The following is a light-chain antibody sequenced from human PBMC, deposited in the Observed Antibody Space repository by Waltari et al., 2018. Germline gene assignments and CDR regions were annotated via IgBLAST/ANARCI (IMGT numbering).Light chain of an antibody. CDR3: QHLNNYPLS. J-gene: IGKJ4*01. V-gene: IGKV1-9*01. Sequence: DIQLTQSPSFLSASVGDRVTITCRASQGISSYLAWYQQKPGRAPKLRIYAASTLQSGVPSRFSGSGSGTEFTLAISSLQTEDFATYYCQHLNNYPLSFGGGTKVEIK. CDR2: AAS. CDR1: QGISSY.